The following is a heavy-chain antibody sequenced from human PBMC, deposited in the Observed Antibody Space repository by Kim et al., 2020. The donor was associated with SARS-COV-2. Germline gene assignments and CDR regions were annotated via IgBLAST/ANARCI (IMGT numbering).Heavy chain of an antibody. J-gene: IGHJ6*02. D-gene: IGHD3-10*01. Sequence: GGSLRLSCAASGFTFDDYAMHWVRQAPGKGLEWVSGISWNSGSIGYADSVKGRFTISRDNAKNSLYLQMNSLRAEDTALYYCAKDLWFGEGYYYGMDVWGQGTTVTVSS. V-gene: IGHV3-9*01. CDR3: AKDLWFGEGYYYGMDV. CDR2: ISWNSGSI. CDR1: GFTFDDYA.